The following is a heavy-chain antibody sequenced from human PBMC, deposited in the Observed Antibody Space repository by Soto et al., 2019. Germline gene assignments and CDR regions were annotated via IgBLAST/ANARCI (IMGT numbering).Heavy chain of an antibody. V-gene: IGHV1-46*01. CDR3: ARVQFASGWRYAGDY. Sequence: QVQLVQSGAEVKKPGASVKVSCKASGYTFTTYFMHWVRQAPGHGLEWMGIINPSDGTATYAQKFQGRVTMTRDTSTSTVYIELSSLRSEDTAGYYCARVQFASGWRYAGDYCGQGTLVTVSS. CDR1: GYTFTTYF. J-gene: IGHJ4*02. D-gene: IGHD6-19*01. CDR2: INPSDGTA.